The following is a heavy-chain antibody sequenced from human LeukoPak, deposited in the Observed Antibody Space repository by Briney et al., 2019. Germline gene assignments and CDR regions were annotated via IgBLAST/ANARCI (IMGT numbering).Heavy chain of an antibody. CDR3: ARDRGGYCSSTSCYTRGAFDI. V-gene: IGHV4-30-4*08. D-gene: IGHD2-2*02. CDR1: GGSISSGDYY. Sequence: SQTLSLTCTVSGGSISSGDYYWSWIRQPPGKGLEWIGYIYYSGSTYYNPSLKSRVTISVDTSKNQFSLKLSSVTAADTAVYYCARDRGGYCSSTSCYTRGAFDIWGQGTMVTVSS. CDR2: IYYSGST. J-gene: IGHJ3*02.